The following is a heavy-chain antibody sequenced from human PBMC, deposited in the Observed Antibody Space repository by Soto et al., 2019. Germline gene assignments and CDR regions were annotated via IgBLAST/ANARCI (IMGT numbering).Heavy chain of an antibody. Sequence: QVQLVQSGAAVKRPGASVKVSCKASGYTFTSDGISWVRQPPGQGFEWMGWISTYNGNTKFAQKLQGRLTMTTDTSTRTVYMELRSLTSADAAVYYCAAWAGQVRVYGGPFDYWGQGTLLTVSS. CDR1: GYTFTSDG. CDR3: AAWAGQVRVYGGPFDY. J-gene: IGHJ4*02. CDR2: ISTYNGNT. V-gene: IGHV1-18*04. D-gene: IGHD4-17*01.